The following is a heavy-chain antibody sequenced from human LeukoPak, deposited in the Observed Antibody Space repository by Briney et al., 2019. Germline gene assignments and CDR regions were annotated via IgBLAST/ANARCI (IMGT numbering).Heavy chain of an antibody. CDR1: GYTFTSYG. CDR2: MNPNSGNT. V-gene: IGHV1-8*02. CDR3: ARGSKGYDILTGYYIRPGTFDP. D-gene: IGHD3-9*01. Sequence: ASVKVSCKASGYTFTSYGISWVRQAPGQGLEWMGWMNPNSGNTGYAQKFQGRVTMTRNTSISTAYMELSSLRSEDTAVYYCARGSKGYDILTGYYIRPGTFDPWGQGTLVTVSS. J-gene: IGHJ5*02.